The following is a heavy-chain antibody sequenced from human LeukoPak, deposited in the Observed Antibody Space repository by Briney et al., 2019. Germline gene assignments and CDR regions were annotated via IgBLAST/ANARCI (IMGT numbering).Heavy chain of an antibody. J-gene: IGHJ2*01. CDR1: GGSISSYF. D-gene: IGHD4-17*01. CDR2: DFYSGTS. CDR3: ARRGLRDDWYFDL. Sequence: SETLSLTCTVSGGSISSYFWSWIRQPPGKGLEWIGYDFYSGTSNYKPSLKSRVTISVDTSKNQFSLKLSSVTPADTAVYYCARRGLRDDWYFDLWGRGTLVTVSS. V-gene: IGHV4-59*01.